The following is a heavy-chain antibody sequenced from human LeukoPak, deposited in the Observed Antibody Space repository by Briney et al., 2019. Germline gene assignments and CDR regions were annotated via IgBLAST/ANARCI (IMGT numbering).Heavy chain of an antibody. CDR1: GFTFSSYG. V-gene: IGHV3-30*18. CDR2: ISYDGKNK. CDR3: AKEVLRLSFFEN. Sequence: PGGSLRLSCAASGFTFSSYGIHWVRRAPGKGLEWVAVISYDGKNKYYVDSVKGRFTSSRDNSKNTLYLQMNSLRVEDTAVYYCAKEVLRLSFFENWGQGTLVTVSS. D-gene: IGHD2-8*01. J-gene: IGHJ4*02.